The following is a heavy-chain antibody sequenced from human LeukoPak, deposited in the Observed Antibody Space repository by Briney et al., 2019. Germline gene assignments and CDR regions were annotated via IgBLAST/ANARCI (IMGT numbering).Heavy chain of an antibody. J-gene: IGHJ4*02. CDR2: INTNTGNP. D-gene: IGHD4-17*01. V-gene: IGHV7-4-1*02. CDR3: ARVAVEHYGDYGLVDY. CDR1: GYTFTSYA. Sequence: ASVKVSCKASGYTFTSYAMNWVRQAPGQGLEWMGWINTNTGNPTYAQGFTGRFVFSLDTSVSTAYLQISSLKAEDTAVYYCARVAVEHYGDYGLVDYWGQGTLVTVSS.